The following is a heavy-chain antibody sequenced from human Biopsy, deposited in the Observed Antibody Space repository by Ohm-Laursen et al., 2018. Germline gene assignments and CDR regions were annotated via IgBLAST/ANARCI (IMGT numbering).Heavy chain of an antibody. CDR1: GGSIISYY. CDR2: VYNGGIT. D-gene: IGHD3-3*01. Sequence: SDTLSLTCSVSGGSIISYYWTWIRQPPGKGLEWIGHVYNGGITNYNPSLTSRVTISKDTSKNQFSLQVNSVTAADTAVYYCARTPRDSFWSGSYKRGLWFDPWGQGTLVIVSS. CDR3: ARTPRDSFWSGSYKRGLWFDP. J-gene: IGHJ5*02. V-gene: IGHV4-59*07.